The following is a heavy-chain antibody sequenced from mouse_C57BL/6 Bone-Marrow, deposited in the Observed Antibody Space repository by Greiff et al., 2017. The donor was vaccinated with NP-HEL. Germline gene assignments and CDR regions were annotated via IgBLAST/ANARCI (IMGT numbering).Heavy chain of an antibody. D-gene: IGHD1-1*01. Sequence: EVQLQQSGAELVRPGASVKLSCTASGFNIKDDYMHWVKQRPEQGLEWIGWIDPENGDTEYDSKFQGKATITADKTSNTAYLQISSLTSEDAADYYCAEGAWGSSFFDYWGQGTPLTVSS. CDR1: GFNIKDDY. CDR3: AEGAWGSSFFDY. J-gene: IGHJ2*01. V-gene: IGHV14-4*01. CDR2: IDPENGDT.